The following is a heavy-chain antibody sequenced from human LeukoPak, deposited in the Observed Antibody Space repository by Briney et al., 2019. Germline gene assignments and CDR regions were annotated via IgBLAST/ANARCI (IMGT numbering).Heavy chain of an antibody. CDR2: IRGKASGGTT. V-gene: IGHV3-49*04. Sequence: GGSLRLSCTTSGFTFADYRMNWVRPAPGKGLEWVGVIRGKASGGTTDYAASVKGRFTISRDDSKSIAYLQMSGLKIGDTGVYYCARDMGTTETGDDYWGQGTLVTVSS. D-gene: IGHD4-17*01. CDR1: GFTFADYR. CDR3: ARDMGTTETGDDY. J-gene: IGHJ4*02.